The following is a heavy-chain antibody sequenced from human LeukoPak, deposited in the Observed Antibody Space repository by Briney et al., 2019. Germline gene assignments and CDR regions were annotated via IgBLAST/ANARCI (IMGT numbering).Heavy chain of an antibody. CDR3: AREGYYGSGSYYNQYYFDY. J-gene: IGHJ4*02. CDR2: IIPIFGTA. Sequence: ASVTVSCKASGGTFSSYAISWVRQAPGQGLEWMGGIIPIFGTANYAQKFQGRVTITTDESTSTAYMELSSLRSEDTAVYYCAREGYYGSGSYYNQYYFDYWGQGTLVTVSS. CDR1: GGTFSSYA. V-gene: IGHV1-69*05. D-gene: IGHD3-10*01.